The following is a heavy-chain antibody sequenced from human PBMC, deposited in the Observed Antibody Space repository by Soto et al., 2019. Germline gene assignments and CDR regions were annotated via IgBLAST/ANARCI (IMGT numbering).Heavy chain of an antibody. J-gene: IGHJ4*02. Sequence: EVHLVESGGGLVKPGGSLRLSCLASGFTFSWQSINWFRQVPGKGLEWVSSISNGSRHIYYADSVRGRFIISRDNAKNSLYLQLNSLRAEDTALYYCVATTETSDFDYWGQGTLVTVSS. V-gene: IGHV3-21*01. CDR3: VATTETSDFDY. D-gene: IGHD1-1*01. CDR1: GFTFSWQS. CDR2: ISNGSRHI.